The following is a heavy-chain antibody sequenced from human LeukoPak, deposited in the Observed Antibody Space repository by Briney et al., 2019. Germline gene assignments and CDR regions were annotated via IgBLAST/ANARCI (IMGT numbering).Heavy chain of an antibody. CDR2: IKEDGSER. Sequence: GGSLRLSCEGSAFIFSGHWMNWVRQTPGKGPEWVASIKEDGSERQYVDSVKGRFNISRDNTKGSLFLNSLRAEDTAVYYCARDLGYCTNGVCHTRFDYWGQGTLVAVSS. CDR3: ARDLGYCTNGVCHTRFDY. D-gene: IGHD2-8*01. J-gene: IGHJ4*02. V-gene: IGHV3-7*03. CDR1: AFIFSGHW.